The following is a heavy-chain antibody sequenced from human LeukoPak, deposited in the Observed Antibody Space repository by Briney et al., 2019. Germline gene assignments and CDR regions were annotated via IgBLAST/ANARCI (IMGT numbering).Heavy chain of an antibody. Sequence: PSETLSLTCTVSGGFISNSNYYWGWIRQTPGKGLDWIGSIYYSGRTYYNPSLNGRVTISMDTSKNQFSLRWSSVTAADTASFYCVRLHYDDASLPPLWGQATQVIVSS. J-gene: IGHJ4*02. CDR1: GGFISNSNYY. V-gene: IGHV4-39*01. D-gene: IGHD3-16*01. CDR2: IYYSGRT. CDR3: VRLHYDDASLPPL.